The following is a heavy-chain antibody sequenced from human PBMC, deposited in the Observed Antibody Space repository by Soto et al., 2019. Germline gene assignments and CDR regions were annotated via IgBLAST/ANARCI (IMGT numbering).Heavy chain of an antibody. D-gene: IGHD1-1*01. CDR2: IYYSGST. CDR3: ARAKTGTFGNWFDP. CDR1: GGSISSYY. J-gene: IGHJ5*02. V-gene: IGHV4-59*13. Sequence: PSETLSLTCTVSGGSISSYYWSWIRQPPGKGLEWIGYIYYSGSTNYNPSLKSRVTISVDTSKNQFSLKLSSVTAADTAVYYCARAKTGTFGNWFDPWGQGTLVTVSS.